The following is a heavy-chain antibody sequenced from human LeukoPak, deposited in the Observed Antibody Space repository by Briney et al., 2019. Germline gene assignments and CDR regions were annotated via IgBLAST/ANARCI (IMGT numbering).Heavy chain of an antibody. CDR2: IYYDGNNK. D-gene: IGHD1-26*01. J-gene: IGHJ4*02. Sequence: GGSLRLSCAASGFIFSSSDMHWVRQAPGKGLEWVAIIYYDGNNKYNADSVKGRFTISRDNSKDSLYLQMNSLRTEDTALYYCARDNTGSYEYWGQGTLVTVSP. CDR1: GFIFSSSD. CDR3: ARDNTGSYEY. V-gene: IGHV3-30*02.